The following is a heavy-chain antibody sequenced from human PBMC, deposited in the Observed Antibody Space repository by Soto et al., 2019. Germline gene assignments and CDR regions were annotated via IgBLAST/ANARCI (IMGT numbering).Heavy chain of an antibody. Sequence: ASLKVSCKASGYTFTSYAMHWVRQAPGQRLEWMGWINAGNGNTKYSQKFQGRVTITRDTSASTAYMELSSLRSEDTAVYYCASSPDYYDSSGYYYYWGQGTLVTVSS. V-gene: IGHV1-3*01. CDR2: INAGNGNT. J-gene: IGHJ4*02. CDR3: ASSPDYYDSSGYYYY. D-gene: IGHD3-22*01. CDR1: GYTFTSYA.